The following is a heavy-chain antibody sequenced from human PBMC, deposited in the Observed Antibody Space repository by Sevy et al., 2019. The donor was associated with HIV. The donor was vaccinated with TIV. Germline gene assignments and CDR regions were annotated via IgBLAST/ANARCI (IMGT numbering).Heavy chain of an antibody. V-gene: IGHV5-51*01. D-gene: IGHD3-22*01. CDR3: ATSRSGYFDSSGYYIY. Sequence: GESLKISCEGSGYSFTSHWIGWVRHMPGKGLEWMGIIYPDDCETRYSPSFQGQVTFSADKSISTAYLQWSSLKASDTAMSYCATSRSGYFDSSGYYIYWGQGTMVTVSS. CDR2: IYPDDCET. CDR1: GYSFTSHW. J-gene: IGHJ4*02.